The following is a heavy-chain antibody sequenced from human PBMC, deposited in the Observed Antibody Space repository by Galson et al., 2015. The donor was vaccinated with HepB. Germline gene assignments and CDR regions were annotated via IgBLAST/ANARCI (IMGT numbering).Heavy chain of an antibody. CDR3: TKEKTRRLVLGWFDP. V-gene: IGHV3-43*01. Sequence: SLRLSCAASGFTFDDYTMHWVRQAPGKGLEWVSLISWDGGRTDYADFVKGRFTISRDNSKNSLYLQMNSLRTEDTALYYCTKEKTRRLVLGWFDPWGQGTLVTVSS. CDR2: ISWDGGRT. J-gene: IGHJ5*02. D-gene: IGHD2-8*02. CDR1: GFTFDDYT.